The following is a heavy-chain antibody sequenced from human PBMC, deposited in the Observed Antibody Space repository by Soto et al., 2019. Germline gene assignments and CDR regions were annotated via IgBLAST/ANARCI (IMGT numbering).Heavy chain of an antibody. J-gene: IGHJ4*02. Sequence: SETLSLTCTVSGDSISRNSYYWGWVRQPPGKGLEWIGSIHHTGRTNHNPSLGSRVTISVDTSENQFSLRLTSVTAVDTAVYYCARVKDFGDLFDSWGQGTLVTVS. CDR3: ARVKDFGDLFDS. CDR1: GDSISRNSYY. CDR2: IHHTGRT. D-gene: IGHD4-17*01. V-gene: IGHV4-39*01.